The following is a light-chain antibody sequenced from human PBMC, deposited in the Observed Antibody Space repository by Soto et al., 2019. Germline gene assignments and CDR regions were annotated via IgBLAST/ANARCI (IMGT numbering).Light chain of an antibody. J-gene: IGLJ1*01. CDR2: GNS. CDR1: SSNIGAGHD. CDR3: QSYDSSLSGSEV. Sequence: SVLTQPPLVSGAPGQRVTISCTGSSSNIGAGHDVHWYQQLPGTAPKLLIYGNSNRPSGVPDRFSGSKSGTSASLAITGLQAEDEADYYCQSYDSSLSGSEVFGTGTKVTVL. V-gene: IGLV1-40*01.